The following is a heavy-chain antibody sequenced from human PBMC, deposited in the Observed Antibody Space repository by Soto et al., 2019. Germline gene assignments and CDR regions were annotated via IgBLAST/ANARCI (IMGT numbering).Heavy chain of an antibody. CDR1: GYSFTIYW. J-gene: IGHJ6*02. V-gene: IGHV5-10-1*01. D-gene: IGHD6-19*01. CDR2: IDPSDSYT. Sequence: GESLKISCKGSGYSFTIYWISWVRQMPGKGLEWMGRIDPSDSYTNYSPSFQGHVTISADKSISTAYLQWSSLKASDTAMYYCVRHKAXADIPAGYYYYYYGMDVWGQGTTVTVSS. CDR3: VRHKAXADIPAGYYYYYYGMDV.